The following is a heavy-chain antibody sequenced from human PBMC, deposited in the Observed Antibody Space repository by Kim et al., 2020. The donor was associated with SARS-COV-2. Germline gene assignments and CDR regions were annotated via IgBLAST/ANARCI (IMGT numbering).Heavy chain of an antibody. D-gene: IGHD6-13*01. CDR1: GFTFSSYA. Sequence: GGSLRLSCAASGFTFSSYAMHWVRQAPGKGLEWVAVISYDGSNKYYADSVKGRFTISRDNSKNTLYLQMNSLRAEDTAVYYCARGGIAAAGTWWFDPWGQGTLVTVSS. J-gene: IGHJ5*02. CDR3: ARGGIAAAGTWWFDP. V-gene: IGHV3-30*04. CDR2: ISYDGSNK.